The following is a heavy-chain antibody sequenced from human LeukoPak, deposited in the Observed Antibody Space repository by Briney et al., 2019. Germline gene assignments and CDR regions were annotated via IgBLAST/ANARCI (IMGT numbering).Heavy chain of an antibody. CDR1: GDSIYNNY. D-gene: IGHD7-27*01. CDR2: FYKKGGGTT. CDR3: ARRRSWGFWYFDL. J-gene: IGHJ2*01. V-gene: IGHV4-59*01. Sequence: SETLSLACTVSGDSIYNNYWGWIRQSPGKGLEWIAYFYKKGGGTTDYNPSLESRVTISVDTSKSQFSLNLSSVTAADTAVYYCARRRSWGFWYFDLWGRGTLVTVSS.